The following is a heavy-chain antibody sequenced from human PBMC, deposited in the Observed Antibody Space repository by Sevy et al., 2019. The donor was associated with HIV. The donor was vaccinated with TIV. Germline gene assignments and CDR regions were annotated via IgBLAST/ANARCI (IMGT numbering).Heavy chain of an antibody. CDR2: INHSGST. Sequence: SETLSLTCAVYGGSFSGYYWSWIRQPPGKGLEWIGEINHSGSTNYNPSLKSRVTISVDTSKNQFSLKLSSVTAADTAVYYCARQGPHSGYTYYYYYMDVWGKGTTVTVSS. V-gene: IGHV4-34*01. CDR1: GGSFSGYY. D-gene: IGHD5-12*01. J-gene: IGHJ6*03. CDR3: ARQGPHSGYTYYYYYMDV.